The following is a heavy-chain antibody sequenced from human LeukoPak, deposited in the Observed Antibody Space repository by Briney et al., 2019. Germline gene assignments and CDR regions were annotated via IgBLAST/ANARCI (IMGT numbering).Heavy chain of an antibody. CDR3: ATDRNSGKYYDY. D-gene: IGHD1-26*01. J-gene: IGHJ4*02. CDR2: IYYDGSNQ. CDR1: GLRFRNYG. V-gene: IGHV3-33*01. Sequence: GGSLRLSCVVSGLRFRNYGMHWVRQAPGKGLEWVAVIYYDGSNQYYIDSVKGRFTVSRDNAKNTLYLQMDSLRAEDTAVYYCATDRNSGKYYDYWGQGTLVTVSS.